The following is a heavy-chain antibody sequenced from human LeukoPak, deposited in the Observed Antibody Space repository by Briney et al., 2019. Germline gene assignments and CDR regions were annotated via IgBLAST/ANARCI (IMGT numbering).Heavy chain of an antibody. J-gene: IGHJ4*02. CDR2: ISSSSYI. V-gene: IGHV3-21*01. CDR1: GFTFSSYS. D-gene: IGHD3-22*01. CDR3: ARRIKNYDSSGYYGSDY. Sequence: GGSLRLSCAASGFTFSSYSMNWVRQAPGKGLEWVSSISSSSYIYYADSVKGRFTISRDNAKNSLYLQMNSLRAEDTAVYYCARRIKNYDSSGYYGSDYWGQGTLVTVSS.